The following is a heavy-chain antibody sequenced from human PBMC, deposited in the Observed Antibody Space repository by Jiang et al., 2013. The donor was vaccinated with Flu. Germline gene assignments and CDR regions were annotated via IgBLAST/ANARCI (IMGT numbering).Heavy chain of an antibody. J-gene: IGHJ4*02. D-gene: IGHD2-21*02. CDR1: GYTFTSYY. CDR2: INPSGGST. CDR3: AKGRVAYCGGXCYHGFDY. V-gene: IGHV1-46*01. Sequence: VQSGAEVKKPGASVKVSCKASGYTFTSYYMHWVRQAPGQGLEWMGIINPSGGSTNYAQKFQGRVTMTRDTSTSTVYMDLSSLRSEDTAVYYCAKGRVAYCGGXCYHGFDYWGQGTLVTVS.